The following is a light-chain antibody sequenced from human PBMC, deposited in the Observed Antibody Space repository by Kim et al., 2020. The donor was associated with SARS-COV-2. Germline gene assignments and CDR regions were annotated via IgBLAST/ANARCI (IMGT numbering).Light chain of an antibody. J-gene: IGLJ3*02. V-gene: IGLV3-1*01. CDR1: KLGDKY. CDR3: QAWDSSTAEV. Sequence: SYELTQPPSVSVSPGQTASITCSGDKLGDKYACWYQQKPGQSPVLVIYQDSKRPSGIPERFSGSNSGNTATLTISGTQAMDEADYYCQAWDSSTAEVFRGGTQLTVL. CDR2: QDS.